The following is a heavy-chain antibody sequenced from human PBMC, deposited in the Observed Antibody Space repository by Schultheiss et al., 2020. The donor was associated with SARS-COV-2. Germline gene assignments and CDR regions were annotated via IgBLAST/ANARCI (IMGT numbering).Heavy chain of an antibody. J-gene: IGHJ6*02. V-gene: IGHV3-53*01. CDR1: GFTVSSNY. Sequence: GGSLRLSCAASGFTVSSNYMSWVRQAPGKGLEWVSVIYSGGSTYYADSVKGRFTISRDNSKNTLYLQMNSLRAEDTAVYYCAREGASYYYYGMDVWGQGTTVTVSS. CDR2: IYSGGST. CDR3: AREGASYYYYGMDV.